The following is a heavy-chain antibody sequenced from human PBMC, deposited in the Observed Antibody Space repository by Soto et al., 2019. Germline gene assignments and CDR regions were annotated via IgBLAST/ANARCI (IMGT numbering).Heavy chain of an antibody. V-gene: IGHV5-10-1*01. J-gene: IGHJ6*02. Sequence: SVKSSGEGCGESVSSYWISWVRQMPGKGLEWMGRIDPSDSYTNYSPSFQGHVTISADKSISTAYLQWSSLKASDTAMYYCERGSSGWYPRGMDVWCQGTTVT. CDR2: IDPSDSYT. D-gene: IGHD6-19*01. CDR1: GESVSSYW. CDR3: ERGSSGWYPRGMDV.